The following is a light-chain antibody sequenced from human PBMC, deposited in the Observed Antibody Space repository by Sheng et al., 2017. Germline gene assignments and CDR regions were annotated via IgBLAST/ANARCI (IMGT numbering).Light chain of an antibody. CDR1: NIETKN. J-gene: IGLJ2*01. CDR2: DDS. CDR3: QLWYSTTDPVV. V-gene: IGLV3-21*02. Sequence: SYVLTQPPSLSVAPGQTARIPCGGSNIETKNVHWYQQKPGQAPVLVVYDDSDRPSGIPERFSGSNSGDTATLTISRVEAGDEADYYCQLWYSTTDPVVFGGGTKLTVL.